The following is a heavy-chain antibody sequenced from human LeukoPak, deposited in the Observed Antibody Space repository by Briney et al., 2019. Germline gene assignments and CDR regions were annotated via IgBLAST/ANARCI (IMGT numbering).Heavy chain of an antibody. CDR3: ARDLYGDYAFDI. Sequence: SETLSLTCTVSGGSISRGTYYWYWIRQPAGKGLEWIGRIYTSGITNYNPSLKSRVTISVDTSKNQFSLKLSSVTAADTAVYYCARDLYGDYAFDIWGQGTLVTVSS. V-gene: IGHV4-61*02. CDR2: IYTSGIT. J-gene: IGHJ3*02. D-gene: IGHD4-17*01. CDR1: GGSISRGTYY.